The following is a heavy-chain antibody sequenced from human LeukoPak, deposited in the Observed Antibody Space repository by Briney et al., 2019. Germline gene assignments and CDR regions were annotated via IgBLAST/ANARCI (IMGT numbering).Heavy chain of an antibody. D-gene: IGHD3-10*01. J-gene: IGHJ4*02. V-gene: IGHV3-30*18. CDR2: ISYDGSNK. Sequence: GGSLRLSCAASGFTFSSYGMHWVRQAPGKGLEWVAVISYDGSNKYYAGSVKGRFTISRDNSKNTLYLQMNSLRAEDTAVYYCAKDPRGVSRWGQGTLVTVSS. CDR1: GFTFSSYG. CDR3: AKDPRGVSR.